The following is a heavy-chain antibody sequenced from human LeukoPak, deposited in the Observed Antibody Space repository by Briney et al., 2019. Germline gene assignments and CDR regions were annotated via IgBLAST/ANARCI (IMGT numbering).Heavy chain of an antibody. J-gene: IGHJ3*02. V-gene: IGHV4-34*01. CDR1: AGSFSGYY. D-gene: IGHD2-15*01. CDR2: INHSGST. Sequence: KTSETLSLTCAVYAGSFSGYYWSWIRQPPGKGLEWIGEINHSGSTNYNASLKSRVTISVDTSKNQFSLKLSSVTAADTAVYYCARFSGGWIRPRAFDIWGQGTMVTVSS. CDR3: ARFSGGWIRPRAFDI.